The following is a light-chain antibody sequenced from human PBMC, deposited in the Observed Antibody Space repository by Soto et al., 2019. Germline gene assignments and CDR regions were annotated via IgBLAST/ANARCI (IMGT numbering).Light chain of an antibody. V-gene: IGKV3-15*01. CDR1: QSVSSN. CDR3: QQYNNCPLT. J-gene: IGKJ4*01. Sequence: EIVMTQSPATLSVSPGERATLSCRASQSVSSNLAWYQQKPGQAPRLLIYGASTRATGIPARFSGSGSGTESTLTISSLQSQDFAIYSCQQYNNCPLTFGGRTKVDI. CDR2: GAS.